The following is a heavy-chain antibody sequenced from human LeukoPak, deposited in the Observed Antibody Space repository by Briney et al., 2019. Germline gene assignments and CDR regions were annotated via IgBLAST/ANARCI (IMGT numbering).Heavy chain of an antibody. D-gene: IGHD6-19*01. V-gene: IGHV3-30*18. CDR2: ISYDGSNK. J-gene: IGHJ5*02. Sequence: PGRSLRLSCAASGFTFSSYGMHWVRQAPGKGLEWVAVISYDGSNKYYADSVKGRFTISRDNSKNTLYLQMNSLRAEDTAVYYCAKDRGSGWTPVWFDPWGQGTLVTVS. CDR1: GFTFSSYG. CDR3: AKDRGSGWTPVWFDP.